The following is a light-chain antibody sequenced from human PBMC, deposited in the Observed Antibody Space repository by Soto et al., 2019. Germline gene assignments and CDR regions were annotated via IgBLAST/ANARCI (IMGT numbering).Light chain of an antibody. CDR2: DAS. CDR3: QQRSNLWT. Sequence: EIVLTQSPATLSLSPGERATLSCRASQSVGSFLAWYQHKPGQAPRLLIYDASTRAPGIPARFSGSRSATDFTLTISSLEPEDFAVYYCQQRSNLWTFGQGTKVEIK. J-gene: IGKJ1*01. V-gene: IGKV3-11*01. CDR1: QSVGSF.